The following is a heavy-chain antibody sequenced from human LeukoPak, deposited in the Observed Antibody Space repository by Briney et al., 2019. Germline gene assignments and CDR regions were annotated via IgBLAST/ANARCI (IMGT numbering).Heavy chain of an antibody. CDR3: ARVNYDYYYYMDV. CDR2: IYYSGST. D-gene: IGHD4-23*01. Sequence: TSQTLSLTCTVSGVPISSGDYYWSWIRQPPGKGLEWSGYIYYSGSTYYNPSLKSRVTISVDTSKNQFSLKLSSVTAADTAVYYCARVNYDYYYYMDVRGKGTTVTVSS. J-gene: IGHJ6*03. CDR1: GVPISSGDYY. V-gene: IGHV4-30-4*08.